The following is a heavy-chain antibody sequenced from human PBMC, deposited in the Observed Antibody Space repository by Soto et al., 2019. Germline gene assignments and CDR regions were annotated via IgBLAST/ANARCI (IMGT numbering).Heavy chain of an antibody. CDR3: ARSTVVTQYYFDY. CDR1: GGSISSGGYY. D-gene: IGHD4-17*01. Sequence: QVQLQESGPGLVKPSQTLSLTCTVSGGSISSGGYYWSWIRQHPGKGLEWIGYIYYSGSTYYNPSLKSRVTVSVDTSKNQFSLKLSSVTAADTAVYYCARSTVVTQYYFDYWGQGTLVTVSS. J-gene: IGHJ4*02. V-gene: IGHV4-31*03. CDR2: IYYSGST.